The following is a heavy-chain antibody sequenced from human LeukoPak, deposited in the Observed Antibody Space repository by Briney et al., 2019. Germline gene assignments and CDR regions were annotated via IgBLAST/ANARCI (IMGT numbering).Heavy chain of an antibody. J-gene: IGHJ4*02. D-gene: IGHD5-12*01. Sequence: PGGSLRLSCAASGFTFSSYSMNWVRQAPGKGLEWVSYISSSSSTIYYADSVKGRFTISRDNAKNSLYLQMNSLRAEDTAVYYCARALVATIDDYWGQGTLVTVSS. CDR3: ARALVATIDDY. V-gene: IGHV3-48*01. CDR2: ISSSSSTI. CDR1: GFTFSSYS.